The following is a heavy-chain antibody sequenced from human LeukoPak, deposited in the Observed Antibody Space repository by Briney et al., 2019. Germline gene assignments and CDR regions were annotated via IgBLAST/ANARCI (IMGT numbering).Heavy chain of an antibody. Sequence: GGSLRLSRAASGFTFDDYAVHWVRQAPGKGLEWASGISWNSGKIAYADSVKGRFTTSRDNAKSSLYLQMNSLRAEDMALYYCAKDIGDYRAFDMWGQGTMVTVSS. J-gene: IGHJ3*02. CDR1: GFTFDDYA. CDR2: ISWNSGKI. CDR3: AKDIGDYRAFDM. D-gene: IGHD2-21*02. V-gene: IGHV3-9*03.